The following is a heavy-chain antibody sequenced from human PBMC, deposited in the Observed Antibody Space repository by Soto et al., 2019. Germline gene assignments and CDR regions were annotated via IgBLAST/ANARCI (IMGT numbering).Heavy chain of an antibody. D-gene: IGHD3-9*01. CDR3: ASSDYDVLTGYSYDD. V-gene: IGHV1-69*01. J-gene: IGHJ4*02. CDR1: GGTFNNYG. CDR2: IIPMIGRT. Sequence: QVQLVQSGAEVKKPGSSVKVSCKASGGTFNNYGMGWVRQVPGQGLEWMGGIIPMIGRTNYAQKFQGRLTLTADASRSTAYMELRSLRSDDTAVYYCASSDYDVLTGYSYDDWGQGALVTVSS.